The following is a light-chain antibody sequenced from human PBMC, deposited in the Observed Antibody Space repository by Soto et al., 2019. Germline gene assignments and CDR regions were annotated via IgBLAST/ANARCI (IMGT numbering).Light chain of an antibody. Sequence: EVVMTQSPATLSVSPGERVTLSCRASQSVYTNLAWYQQRPGQATRLLIYGTSTRATGIPARFSGRGSGTEFTLTISSLQSEDFAVYYCQQYNYWPPYTFGQGTKLDIK. CDR1: QSVYTN. V-gene: IGKV3-15*01. J-gene: IGKJ2*01. CDR3: QQYNYWPPYT. CDR2: GTS.